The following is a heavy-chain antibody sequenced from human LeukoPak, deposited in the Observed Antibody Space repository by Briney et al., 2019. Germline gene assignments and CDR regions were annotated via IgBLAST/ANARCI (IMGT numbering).Heavy chain of an antibody. V-gene: IGHV3-30*04. J-gene: IGHJ4*02. CDR3: ARPPGLGIVVVPLGY. D-gene: IGHD2-2*01. Sequence: GGSLRLSCAASGFTFSSYAMHWVRQAPGKGLEGVAVISYDGSNKYYADSVKGRFTSSRDNSKNTLYLQMNSLRAEDTAVYYCARPPGLGIVVVPLGYWGQGTLVTVSS. CDR1: GFTFSSYA. CDR2: ISYDGSNK.